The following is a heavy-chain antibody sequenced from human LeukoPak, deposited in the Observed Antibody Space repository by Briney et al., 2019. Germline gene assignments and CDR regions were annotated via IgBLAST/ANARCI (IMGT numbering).Heavy chain of an antibody. CDR1: GFTFSSYA. J-gene: IGHJ4*02. Sequence: GGSLRLSCATSGFTFSSYAMHWVRQAPGKGLEWVAVISYDGSNKYYADSVKGRFTISRDNSKSTLYLQMNSLRAEDTAVYYCETYGDDHDYWGQGTLVTVSS. D-gene: IGHD4-17*01. V-gene: IGHV3-30-3*01. CDR3: ETYGDDHDY. CDR2: ISYDGSNK.